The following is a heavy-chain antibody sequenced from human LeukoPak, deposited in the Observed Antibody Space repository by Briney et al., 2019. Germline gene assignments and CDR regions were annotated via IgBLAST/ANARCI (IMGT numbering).Heavy chain of an antibody. D-gene: IGHD4-17*01. CDR2: ISSSSSTI. CDR3: ATSTVTGY. Sequence: GGSLRLSCAASGFTFSSFGINWVRQAPGKGLEWVSYISSSSSTIYYADSVKGRFTISRDNAKNSLYLQMNSLRAEDTAVYYCATSTVTGYWGQGTLVPVSS. CDR1: GFTFSSFG. V-gene: IGHV3-48*01. J-gene: IGHJ4*02.